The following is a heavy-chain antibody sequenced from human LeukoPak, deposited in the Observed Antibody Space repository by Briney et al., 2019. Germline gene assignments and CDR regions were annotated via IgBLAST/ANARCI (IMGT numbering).Heavy chain of an antibody. CDR1: GFTFSSYV. Sequence: PGRSLRLSCAASGFTFSSYVMHWVRQAPGKELEWVAVISYDGSNKYYAESVKGRFTISRDNSKNTLYLQMNSLRAEDTAVYYCAKDGGYGSASYNWLDPWGQGTLVTVSS. V-gene: IGHV3-30*18. CDR3: AKDGGYGSASYNWLDP. J-gene: IGHJ5*02. CDR2: ISYDGSNK. D-gene: IGHD3-10*01.